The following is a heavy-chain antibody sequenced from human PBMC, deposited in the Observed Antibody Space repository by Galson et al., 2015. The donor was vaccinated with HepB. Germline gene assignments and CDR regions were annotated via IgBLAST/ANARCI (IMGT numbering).Heavy chain of an antibody. CDR1: GYSFTSYW. Sequence: QSGAEVKKPGESLKISCKGSGYSFTSYWIGWVRQMPGKGLEWMGIIHPGDSDTRYSPSFQGQVTISADKSISTAYLQWSSLKASDTAMYYCARRGFSGYYSEWYFDLWGRGTLVTVSS. CDR2: IHPGDSDT. D-gene: IGHD3-22*01. J-gene: IGHJ2*01. V-gene: IGHV5-51*03. CDR3: ARRGFSGYYSEWYFDL.